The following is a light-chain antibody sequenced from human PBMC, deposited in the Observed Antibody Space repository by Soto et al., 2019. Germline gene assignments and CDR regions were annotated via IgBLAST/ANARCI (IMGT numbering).Light chain of an antibody. J-gene: IGKJ1*01. CDR2: EAS. Sequence: DIQMTQSPSTLSASVGDRVTITCRASQSMNDWLAWFQQKPGKAPKVLIYEASSLQSGVPSRFSGSGSGTEFTLTIDGLQPDDVATYYCLRYNAFSQTFGQGTKVEL. CDR3: LRYNAFSQT. CDR1: QSMNDW. V-gene: IGKV1-5*01.